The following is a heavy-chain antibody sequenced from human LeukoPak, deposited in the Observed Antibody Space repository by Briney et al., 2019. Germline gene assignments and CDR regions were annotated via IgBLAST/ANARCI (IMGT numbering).Heavy chain of an antibody. D-gene: IGHD3-10*01. CDR2: INPTSGRT. V-gene: IGHV1-46*02. CDR1: TYIFNKYY. Sequence: GASVKVSCKASTYIFNKYYIHWVRQAPGRGLEWMGIINPTSGRTSYAQNFQAGVTITRDMSTNTMYMDLSSLKSEDTAVYYCASGGEFRGSAFDIWGQGTTVIVSS. CDR3: ASGGEFRGSAFDI. J-gene: IGHJ3*02.